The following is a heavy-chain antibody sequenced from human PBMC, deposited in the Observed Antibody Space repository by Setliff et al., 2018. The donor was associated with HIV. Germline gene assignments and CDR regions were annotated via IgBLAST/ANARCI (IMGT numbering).Heavy chain of an antibody. CDR1: GYSISSGYY. D-gene: IGHD2-15*01. V-gene: IGHV4-38-2*01. Sequence: SETLSLTCAVSGYSISSGYYWGWIRQPPGKGLEWIGSIYHSGSTYYNPSLKSRVTISVETSKNQFSLKLSSVTAADTAVYYCARGPGAKSAEAFDIWGRGTVVTVSS. J-gene: IGHJ3*02. CDR3: ARGPGAKSAEAFDI. CDR2: IYHSGST.